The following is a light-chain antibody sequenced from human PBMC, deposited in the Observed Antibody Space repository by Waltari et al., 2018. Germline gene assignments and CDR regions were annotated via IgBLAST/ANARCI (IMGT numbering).Light chain of an antibody. CDR3: QQFHNYTLT. Sequence: DIQMTQSPSTLSASVGDRVTITCRASQSISTWLAWYQQKPGKAPKLLLYKASDLQSGVPSRFSGSGSGTEFTLSINSLQPDDFAVYFCQQFHNYTLTFGGGTKVEIK. CDR2: KAS. CDR1: QSISTW. V-gene: IGKV1-5*03. J-gene: IGKJ4*01.